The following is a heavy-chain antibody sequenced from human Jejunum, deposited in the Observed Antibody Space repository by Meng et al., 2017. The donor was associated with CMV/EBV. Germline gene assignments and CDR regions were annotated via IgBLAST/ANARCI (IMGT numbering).Heavy chain of an antibody. V-gene: IGHV3-48*03. D-gene: IGHD3-3*01. J-gene: IGHJ4*02. CDR1: FTFSSYE. Sequence: FTFSSYEMNWVRQAPGKGLEWVSYISSSGSTIYYADSVKGRFTISRDNAKNSLYLQMNGLRAEDTAVYYCARNYDFWSGYYGIDYWGQGTRVTVSS. CDR3: ARNYDFWSGYYGIDY. CDR2: ISSSGSTI.